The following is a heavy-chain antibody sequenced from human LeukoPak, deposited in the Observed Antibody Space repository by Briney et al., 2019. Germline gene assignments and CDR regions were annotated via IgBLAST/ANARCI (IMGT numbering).Heavy chain of an antibody. CDR3: ARGDYDSSAFYYVPVHYYFDY. Sequence: QPGGSLRLSCAASGFTFSSYWMHWVRQAPGKGLVWVSRIDSDGSSRTYADSVKGRFTLSRDNAKNTLYLQMDSLRAEDTAVYYCARGDYDSSAFYYVPVHYYFDYWGQGTLVTVSS. CDR1: GFTFSSYW. CDR2: IDSDGSSR. V-gene: IGHV3-74*01. J-gene: IGHJ4*02. D-gene: IGHD3-22*01.